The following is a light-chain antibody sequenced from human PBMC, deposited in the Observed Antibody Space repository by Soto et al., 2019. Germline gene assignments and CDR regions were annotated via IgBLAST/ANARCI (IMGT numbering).Light chain of an antibody. J-gene: IGLJ2*01. Sequence: QSALTQPASVSGSPGQSITISCTGTSRDIGGYNYVSWYQQHPGKAPKLMIYEVNNRPSGVSNRFSGSKSGNTASLTISGLQAEDEADYYCSSYTTSTTLIVFGGGTKLTVL. V-gene: IGLV2-14*01. CDR2: EVN. CDR1: SRDIGGYNY. CDR3: SSYTTSTTLIV.